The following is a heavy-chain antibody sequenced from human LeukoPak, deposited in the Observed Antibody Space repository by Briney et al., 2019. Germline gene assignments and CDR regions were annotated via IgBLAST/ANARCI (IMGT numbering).Heavy chain of an antibody. Sequence: SETLSLTCTVSGGSISSYYWSWIRQPPGKGLEWIGYIYYSGSSNYNPSLKSRVTISVDTSKNQFSLKLSSVTAADTAVYYCARSSGRGYWGQGTLVTVSS. J-gene: IGHJ4*02. CDR2: IYYSGSS. CDR3: ARSSGRGY. D-gene: IGHD3-10*01. CDR1: GGSISSYY. V-gene: IGHV4-59*12.